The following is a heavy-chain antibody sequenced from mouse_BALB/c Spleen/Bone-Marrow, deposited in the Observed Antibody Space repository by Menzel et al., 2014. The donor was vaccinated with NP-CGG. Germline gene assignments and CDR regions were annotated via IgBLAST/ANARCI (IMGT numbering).Heavy chain of an antibody. J-gene: IGHJ1*01. V-gene: IGHV1S29*02. CDR1: GYTFTDYN. Sequence: VQLQQPGPELVKPGASVKISCKASGYTFTDYNMHWVKQSHGKSLEWIGYIYPYNGGTGYNQKFKSKATLTVDNSSSTAYMELRSLTSEDSAVYYWARFRYDWYFDVWGAGTTVTVSS. D-gene: IGHD2-14*01. CDR2: IYPYNGGT. CDR3: ARFRYDWYFDV.